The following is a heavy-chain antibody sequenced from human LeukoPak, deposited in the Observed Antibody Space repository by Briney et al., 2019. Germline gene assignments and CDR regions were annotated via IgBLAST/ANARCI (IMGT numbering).Heavy chain of an antibody. CDR3: ARRLLTGEALDY. CDR2: IYYSRST. Sequence: SETLSLTCTVSGGSISSYYWSWIRQPPGKGLEWIGYIYYSRSTNYNPSLKSRVTISVDTSKNQFSLKLSSVTAADTAVYHCARRLLTGEALDYWGQGTLVTVSS. J-gene: IGHJ4*02. CDR1: GGSISSYY. D-gene: IGHD3-9*01. V-gene: IGHV4-59*01.